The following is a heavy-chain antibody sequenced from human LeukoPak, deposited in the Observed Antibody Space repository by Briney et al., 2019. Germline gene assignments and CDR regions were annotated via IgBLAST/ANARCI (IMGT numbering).Heavy chain of an antibody. CDR1: GFTFSSYS. D-gene: IGHD5-24*01. Sequence: GGSLRLSCAASGFTFSSYSMNWVRQAPGKGLEWVSSISSSSSYIYYADSVKGRFTISRDNAKNSLYLQMSSLRAEDTAVYYCARDLDGYNAFDYWGQGTLVTVSS. CDR3: ARDLDGYNAFDY. V-gene: IGHV3-21*01. CDR2: ISSSSSYI. J-gene: IGHJ4*02.